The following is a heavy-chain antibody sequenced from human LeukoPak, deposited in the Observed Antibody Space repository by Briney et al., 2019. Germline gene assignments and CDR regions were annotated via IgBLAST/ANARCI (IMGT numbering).Heavy chain of an antibody. CDR3: ARDAQRGFDYSNSLEY. CDR1: GFIFSHYV. Sequence: GKSLRLPCAASGFIFSHYVMHWVRQAPGKGLEWVAVIWSDATNRFYGASVKGRFTISRDNSQNTVFLQMNSLRAEDTAIYYCARDAQRGFDYSNSLEYWGHGTLVTVSS. D-gene: IGHD4-11*01. CDR2: IWSDATNR. J-gene: IGHJ4*01. V-gene: IGHV3-33*01.